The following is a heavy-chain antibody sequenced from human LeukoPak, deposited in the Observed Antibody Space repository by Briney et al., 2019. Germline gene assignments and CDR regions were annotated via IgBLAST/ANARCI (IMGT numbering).Heavy chain of an antibody. V-gene: IGHV4-31*03. CDR2: IYYSGST. Sequence: SQTLSLTCTVSGGSISSGGYYWSWIRQHPGKGLEWIGYIYYSGSTYYNPSLKSRVTISVDTSKNQFSLKLSSVTAADTAAYYCARDYYDSSGYFDAFDIWGQGTMVTVSS. CDR1: GGSISSGGYY. J-gene: IGHJ3*02. D-gene: IGHD3-22*01. CDR3: ARDYYDSSGYFDAFDI.